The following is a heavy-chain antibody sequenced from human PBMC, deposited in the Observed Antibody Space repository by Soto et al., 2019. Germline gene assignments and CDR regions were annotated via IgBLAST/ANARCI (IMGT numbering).Heavy chain of an antibody. D-gene: IGHD3-22*01. CDR2: ISGSGIST. CDR3: AKNSDGSAYSSFDT. V-gene: IGHV3-23*01. Sequence: GGSLRLSCAASGLTFSSYAMSWVRQAPGKGLEWVSGISGSGISTYYADSVKGRFTISRDNSKNTLYLQMNSLRAEDTAVYYCAKNSDGSAYSSFDTWGQETLVTVSS. CDR1: GLTFSSYA. J-gene: IGHJ4*02.